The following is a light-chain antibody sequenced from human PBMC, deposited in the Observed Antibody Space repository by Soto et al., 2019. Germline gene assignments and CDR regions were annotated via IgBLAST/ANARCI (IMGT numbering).Light chain of an antibody. CDR2: SNN. V-gene: IGLV1-44*01. CDR3: AAWDDSLNEVV. J-gene: IGLJ2*01. CDR1: SSNIASNA. Sequence: QAVVTQPPSASGTPGQRVTISCSGSSSNIASNAVNWYQQFPRTAPKLLIYSNNQRPSGVPDRFSGSKSDTSASLAISGRQSGDEADYYCAAWDDSLNEVVFGGGTQLTVL.